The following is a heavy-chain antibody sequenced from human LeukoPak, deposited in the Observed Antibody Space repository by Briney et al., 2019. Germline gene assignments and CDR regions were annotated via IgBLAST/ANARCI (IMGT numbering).Heavy chain of an antibody. V-gene: IGHV3-23*01. CDR2: ISGSGGST. Sequence: GGSLRLSCAASGFTVSSYAMSWVRQAPGKGLEWVSAISGSGGSTYYADSVKGRFTISRDNSKNTLYLQMNSLRAEDTAVYYCAKAPRIVGATYFDSWGQGTLVTVSS. D-gene: IGHD1-26*01. J-gene: IGHJ4*02. CDR1: GFTVSSYA. CDR3: AKAPRIVGATYFDS.